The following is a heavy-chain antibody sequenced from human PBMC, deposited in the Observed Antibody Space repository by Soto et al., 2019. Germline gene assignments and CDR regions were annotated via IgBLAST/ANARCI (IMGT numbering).Heavy chain of an antibody. Sequence: ASETQSLTCAVSGGSISTSNWWSWVRQPPGKGLEWIGEVYRTGSTNYNPSLESRLTISVDKSKNQFSLKLTSVTAADTAVYYCARARATIAAAAIFDCWGQGTLVTVSS. D-gene: IGHD6-13*01. V-gene: IGHV4-4*02. J-gene: IGHJ4*02. CDR3: ARARATIAAAAIFDC. CDR1: GGSISTSNW. CDR2: VYRTGST.